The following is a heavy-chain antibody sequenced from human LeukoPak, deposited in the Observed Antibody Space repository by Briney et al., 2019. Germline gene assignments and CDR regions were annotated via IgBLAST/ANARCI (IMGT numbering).Heavy chain of an antibody. J-gene: IGHJ4*02. Sequence: GGSLRLSCAASGFTFSSYEMNWVRQAPGKGLEWVSYISSSGSTIYYADSVKGRFTISRDNAKNSLYLQMNSLRAEDTAVYYCARDPTTVTWYYFDYWGQGTLVTVSS. D-gene: IGHD4-17*01. V-gene: IGHV3-48*03. CDR2: ISSSGSTI. CDR3: ARDPTTVTWYYFDY. CDR1: GFTFSSYE.